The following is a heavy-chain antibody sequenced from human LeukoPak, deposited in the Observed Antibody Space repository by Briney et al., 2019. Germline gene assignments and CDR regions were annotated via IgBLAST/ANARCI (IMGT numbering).Heavy chain of an antibody. CDR3: ARVGPVVVVVPAATYYYHGMDV. CDR1: GYTFTGYY. Sequence: ASVKVSCKASGYTFTGYYMHWVRQAPGQGLEWMGWINPNSGGTNYAQKFQGRVTMTRDTSISTAYMELSRLRSDDTAVYYCARVGPVVVVVPAATYYYHGMDVWGQGTTVTVSS. J-gene: IGHJ6*02. D-gene: IGHD2-2*01. CDR2: INPNSGGT. V-gene: IGHV1-2*02.